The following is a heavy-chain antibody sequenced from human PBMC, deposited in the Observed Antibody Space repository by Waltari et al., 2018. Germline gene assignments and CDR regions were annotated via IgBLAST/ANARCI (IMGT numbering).Heavy chain of an antibody. CDR3: ARETSSEKGFDY. Sequence: QLQLQESGPRLVKASETLSLTCTVSGDFVSSSSYYWGWIRQPPGKGLEWIGGIYYTGNTFQNPSLKSRVSISIDTYKNQFSLRLRSVTAADTAVYYCARETSSEKGFDYWGQGTLVTVSP. D-gene: IGHD3-10*01. CDR1: GDFVSSSSYY. CDR2: IYYTGNT. J-gene: IGHJ4*02. V-gene: IGHV4-39*07.